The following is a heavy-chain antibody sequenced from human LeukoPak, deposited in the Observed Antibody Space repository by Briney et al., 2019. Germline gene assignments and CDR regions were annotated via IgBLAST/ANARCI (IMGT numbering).Heavy chain of an antibody. CDR1: GFTFSSYG. V-gene: IGHV3-33*01. J-gene: IGHJ4*02. Sequence: GGSLRLSCAASGFTFSSYGMHWVRQAPQRGLEWVAGIWEDGSHIHYADSVKGRFTISRDNSKNTLYLQMDSLRAEDTAEYYCARVGYNSGWYEYWGQGTLVTVSS. CDR3: ARVGYNSGWYEY. CDR2: IWEDGSHI. D-gene: IGHD6-19*01.